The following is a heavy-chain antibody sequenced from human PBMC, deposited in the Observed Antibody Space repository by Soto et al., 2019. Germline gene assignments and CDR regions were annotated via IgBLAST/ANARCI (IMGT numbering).Heavy chain of an antibody. CDR2: ISGSGGST. CDR3: AKGGRGYYYGMDV. CDR1: GFTFSSYD. V-gene: IGHV3-23*04. Sequence: EVQLVESGGGLVQPGGSPRLSCAASGFTFSSYDMRWVRQGTGKGLEWVSAISGSGGSTYYADSVKGRFTISRDNSKNTLYLQMNSLRAEDTAVYYCAKGGRGYYYGMDVWGQGTTVTVSS. D-gene: IGHD3-16*01. J-gene: IGHJ6*02.